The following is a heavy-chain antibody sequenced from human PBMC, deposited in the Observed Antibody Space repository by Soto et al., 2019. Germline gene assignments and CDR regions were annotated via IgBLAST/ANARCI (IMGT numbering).Heavy chain of an antibody. V-gene: IGHV1-69*01. D-gene: IGHD6-13*01. CDR2: IIPIFGPA. CDR1: GGTLSRSA. J-gene: IGHJ4*02. CDR3: GTGSSWTKVES. Sequence: QVQLVQSGAEVKKPGSSVKVSCKASGGTLSRSAISWVRQAPGQGLEWMGGIIPIFGPAIYAQKFRGRSRNNAGRTTRTAYMEMSSLRSDDTAVYYCGTGSSWTKVESWGQGTLVTVSS.